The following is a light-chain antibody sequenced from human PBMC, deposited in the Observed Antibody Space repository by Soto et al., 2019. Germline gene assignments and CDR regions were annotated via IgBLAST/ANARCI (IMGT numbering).Light chain of an antibody. CDR2: EVS. Sequence: QSVLTQPPSASGPPGQSVTISCTGTSSDVGGYNYVSWYQQHPGKAPKLMISEVSKRPSGVPDRFSGSKSGNTASLTVSGLQAEDEADYYCSSFAGNNNLVFGGGTKVTVL. V-gene: IGLV2-8*01. J-gene: IGLJ2*01. CDR3: SSFAGNNNLV. CDR1: SSDVGGYNY.